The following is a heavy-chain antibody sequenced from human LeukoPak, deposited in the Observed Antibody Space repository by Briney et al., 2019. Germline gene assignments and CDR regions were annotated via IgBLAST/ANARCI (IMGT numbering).Heavy chain of an antibody. J-gene: IGHJ3*02. V-gene: IGHV1-2*02. Sequence: ASVKVSCKASGYTFTGYYMHWVRQAPGQGLEWMGWMNPNSGGTNYAQKFQGRVTMTRDTSISTAYMKLSRLRSDDTAVYYCARVSCSSTSCPARDAFDIWGQGTMVTVSS. CDR3: ARVSCSSTSCPARDAFDI. CDR2: MNPNSGGT. D-gene: IGHD2-2*01. CDR1: GYTFTGYY.